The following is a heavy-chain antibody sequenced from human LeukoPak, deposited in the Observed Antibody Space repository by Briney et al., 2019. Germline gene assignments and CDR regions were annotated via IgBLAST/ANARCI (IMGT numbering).Heavy chain of an antibody. CDR3: ARGAFDP. Sequence: GGSLRLSCVASVFTFTSHWMSWVRESRGKGLEWVANIKQDGSEKYYVDSVKGRFTISRDNAKNAVYVQMNTLRAEATAVYYCARGAFDPWGQGTLVSVSS. J-gene: IGHJ5*02. CDR2: IKQDGSEK. CDR1: VFTFTSHW. V-gene: IGHV3-7*01.